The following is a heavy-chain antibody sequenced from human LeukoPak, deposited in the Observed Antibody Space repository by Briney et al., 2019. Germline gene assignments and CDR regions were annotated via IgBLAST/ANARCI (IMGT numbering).Heavy chain of an antibody. Sequence: GGSLRLSCTASGFTFSSYAMHWVRQAPGKGLEWVAVISYDGSNKYYADFVKGRFTISRDNSKNTLYLQMNSLRAEDTAVYYCAREETYCGGDCYSGYFDYWGQGTLVTVSS. CDR2: ISYDGSNK. CDR1: GFTFSSYA. CDR3: AREETYCGGDCYSGYFDY. V-gene: IGHV3-30-3*01. J-gene: IGHJ4*02. D-gene: IGHD2-21*02.